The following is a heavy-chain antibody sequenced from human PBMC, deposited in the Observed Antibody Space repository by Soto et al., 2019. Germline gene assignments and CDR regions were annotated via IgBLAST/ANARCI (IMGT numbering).Heavy chain of an antibody. V-gene: IGHV3-23*01. CDR3: AKDYDGYIEPYFDY. CDR2: ISGSGGST. CDR1: GFTFSSYA. D-gene: IGHD3-3*01. J-gene: IGHJ4*02. Sequence: PGGSLRLSCAACGFTFSSYAMSWVRQAPGKGLEWVSAISGSGGSTYYADSVKGRFTISRDNSKNTLYLQMNSLRAEDTAVYYCAKDYDGYIEPYFDYWGQGTLVTVSS.